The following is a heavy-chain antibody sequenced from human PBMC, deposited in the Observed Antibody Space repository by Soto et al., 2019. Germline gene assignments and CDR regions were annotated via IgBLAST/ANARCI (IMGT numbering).Heavy chain of an antibody. J-gene: IGHJ4*02. CDR3: ARHGYSYGGGYFDY. Sequence: EVQLVESGGGLVQPGGSLRLSCAASGFTVSSNYMSWVRQAPGKGLEWVSVIYSGGSAYYADSVKGRSTISRDNSTNTLYLQMNRLRAEDTAVYYCARHGYSYGGGYFDYWGQGTLVTVSS. CDR1: GFTVSSNY. CDR2: IYSGGSA. D-gene: IGHD5-18*01. V-gene: IGHV3-66*04.